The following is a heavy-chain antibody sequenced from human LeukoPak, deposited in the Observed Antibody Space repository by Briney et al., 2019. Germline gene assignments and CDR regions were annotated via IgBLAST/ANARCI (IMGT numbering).Heavy chain of an antibody. Sequence: PSQSLSLTCTVSGGSISSGSYSWSWIRQPAGKGLEWIGHFYTSGSTNYNPSLKSRVTISVDTSKTQFSLKLSSVTAADTAVYYCVRHSYASGSDPLCYFDYWGQGTLVTVSS. CDR3: VRHSYASGSDPLCYFDY. D-gene: IGHD3-10*01. CDR1: GGSISSGSYS. V-gene: IGHV4-61*09. CDR2: FYTSGST. J-gene: IGHJ4*02.